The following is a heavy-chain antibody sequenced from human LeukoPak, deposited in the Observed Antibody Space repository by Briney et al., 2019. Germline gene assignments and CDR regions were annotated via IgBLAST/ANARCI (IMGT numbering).Heavy chain of an antibody. J-gene: IGHJ4*02. CDR2: ISGSGGNT. V-gene: IGHV3-23*01. D-gene: IGHD6-19*01. CDR3: AKGRTEGGTLALDY. CDR1: GFSVSNDY. Sequence: PGGSLRLSCAASGFSVSNDYLSWVRQAPGKGLEWVSGISGSGGNTYYTDSVRGRLSISRDNSKNTLYLQVNSLRAEDTAVYYCAKGRTEGGTLALDYWGQGTLVTVSS.